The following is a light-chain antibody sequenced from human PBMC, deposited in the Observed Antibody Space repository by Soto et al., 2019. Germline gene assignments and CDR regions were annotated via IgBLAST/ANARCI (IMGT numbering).Light chain of an antibody. CDR3: QQYNTYSWT. CDR1: QSISSW. J-gene: IGKJ1*01. Sequence: DVQMTQSPSTLSASLGDRVTITCRASQSISSWLAWYRQKPGKAPKLLIYKATTLESGVPSRFSGSGSGAEFSLTIGSLQPDDFATYCCQQYNTYSWTFGQGTKVEIK. V-gene: IGKV1-5*03. CDR2: KAT.